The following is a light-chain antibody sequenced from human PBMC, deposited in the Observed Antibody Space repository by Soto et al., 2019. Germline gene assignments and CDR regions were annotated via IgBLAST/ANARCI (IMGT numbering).Light chain of an antibody. V-gene: IGKV3-20*01. J-gene: IGKJ4*01. CDR1: QSLSSSY. CDR2: GAS. CDR3: QQYGSSYT. Sequence: EVVLTQSPGTLSLSPGERATLSCRASQSLSSSYLAWYQHKPGQAPRLLIYGASNRATGIPDRFSGSESGTDFTLTISRLEPEYFAVYYCQQYGSSYTFGGGTKVEIK.